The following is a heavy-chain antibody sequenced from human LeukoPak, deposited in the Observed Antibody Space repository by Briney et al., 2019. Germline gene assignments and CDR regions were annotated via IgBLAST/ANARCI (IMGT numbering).Heavy chain of an antibody. J-gene: IGHJ6*02. Sequence: SETLSLTCTVSGGSISSYYWSWIRQPPGKGLEXXGYIYYSGSTNYNPSLKSRVTISVDTSNNQFSLKLTSVTAADTAVYYCARQPPQYYGMDVWGQGTTVTVSS. CDR1: GGSISSYY. V-gene: IGHV4-59*08. CDR3: ARQPPQYYGMDV. CDR2: IYYSGST. D-gene: IGHD1-14*01.